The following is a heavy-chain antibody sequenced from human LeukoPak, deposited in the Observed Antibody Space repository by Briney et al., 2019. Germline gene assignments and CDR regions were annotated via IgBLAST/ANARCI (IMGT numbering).Heavy chain of an antibody. CDR1: GFALGSFA. D-gene: IGHD1-26*01. CDR2: ISVNGNTT. V-gene: IGHV3-64*01. J-gene: IGHJ4*02. Sequence: PGGSLRLSCTASGFALGSFAMHWVRQGAGKGLEYISAISVNGNTTYYDTSVKGRFVISRDNSRNKLYLQMGRLRPEDTAMYFCVRGGASGIDFWGQGTLVTVSS. CDR3: VRGGASGIDF.